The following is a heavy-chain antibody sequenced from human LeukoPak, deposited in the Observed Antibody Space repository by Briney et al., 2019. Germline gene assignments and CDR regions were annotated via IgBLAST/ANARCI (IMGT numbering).Heavy chain of an antibody. CDR3: AKVISGSRNPFDY. Sequence: GGSLRLSCAASGFTFSSYGMSWVRQAPGKGLEWVSAISGSGGSTYYADSVKGRFTISRDNSKNTLYLQMNSLRAEDTAVYYCAKVISGSRNPFDYWGQGTLVTVSS. J-gene: IGHJ4*02. V-gene: IGHV3-23*01. D-gene: IGHD1-26*01. CDR1: GFTFSSYG. CDR2: ISGSGGST.